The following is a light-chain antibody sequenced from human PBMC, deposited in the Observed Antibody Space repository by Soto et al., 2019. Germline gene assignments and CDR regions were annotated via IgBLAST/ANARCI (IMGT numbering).Light chain of an antibody. J-gene: IGKJ5*01. CDR3: QQYGTSEII. CDR2: DTS. V-gene: IGKV3-20*01. Sequence: EIVLTQSPGTLSLSPGERATLSWRASQTLSNSFIAWYQQKPGQAPRLLIYDTSSRATGVPDRYSASGSGTDFTLTISRLEPEDFAVFFCQQYGTSEIIFGQGTCLEIK. CDR1: QTLSNSF.